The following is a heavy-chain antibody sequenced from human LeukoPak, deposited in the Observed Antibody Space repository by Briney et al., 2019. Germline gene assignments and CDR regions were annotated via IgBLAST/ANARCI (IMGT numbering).Heavy chain of an antibody. V-gene: IGHV3-48*04. CDR1: GFTVISYS. J-gene: IGHJ4*02. D-gene: IGHD2-2*01. CDR3: ASSRYPTSCNDY. CDR2: ISSSSSTI. Sequence: GGSLRLSCAASGFTVISYSMDWVRQAPAKGLEWVSYISSSSSTIYYADSVKGRFTISRDNAKNTLYLQMNSLGAEDTAVYYCASSRYPTSCNDYWGQGTLVTVSS.